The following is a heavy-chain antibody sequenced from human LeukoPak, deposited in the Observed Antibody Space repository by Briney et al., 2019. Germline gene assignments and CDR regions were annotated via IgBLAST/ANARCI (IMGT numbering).Heavy chain of an antibody. J-gene: IGHJ4*02. CDR1: GFTFSSYA. D-gene: IGHD2-8*01. CDR3: AKVPSLYHFHS. Sequence: GGSLRLSCAVSGFTFSSYAMSWVRQAPGKGLEWVSVISGSDESTYYADSVKGRFTISRDNAKNTLYLQMNSLRAEDTAVYYRAKVPSLYHFHSWGQGTLVTVSS. CDR2: ISGSDEST. V-gene: IGHV3-23*01.